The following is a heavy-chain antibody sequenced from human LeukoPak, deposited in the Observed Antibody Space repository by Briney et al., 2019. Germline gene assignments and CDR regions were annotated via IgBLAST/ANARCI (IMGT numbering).Heavy chain of an antibody. CDR3: AKDVGFSSVWPPDY. CDR2: INHSGST. CDR1: GGSFSGYY. V-gene: IGHV4-34*01. J-gene: IGHJ4*02. D-gene: IGHD6-19*01. Sequence: SETLSLTCAVYGGSFSGYYWSWIRQPPGKGLEWIGEINHSGSTNYNPSLKSRVTISVDTSKNQFSLKLSSVTAADTAVYYCAKDVGFSSVWPPDYWGQGTLVTVSS.